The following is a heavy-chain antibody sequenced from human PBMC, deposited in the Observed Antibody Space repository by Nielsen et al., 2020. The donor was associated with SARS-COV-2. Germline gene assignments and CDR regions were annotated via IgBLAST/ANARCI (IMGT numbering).Heavy chain of an antibody. Sequence: GESLKISCAASGFTFSSYAMHWVRQAPGKGLEWVAVISYDGSNKYYADSVKGRFTISRDNSKNTLYLQMNSLRAEDTAVYYCARDIHCSSTSCHGMDVWGQGTTVTVSS. J-gene: IGHJ6*02. V-gene: IGHV3-30-3*01. CDR2: ISYDGSNK. CDR3: ARDIHCSSTSCHGMDV. D-gene: IGHD2-2*01. CDR1: GFTFSSYA.